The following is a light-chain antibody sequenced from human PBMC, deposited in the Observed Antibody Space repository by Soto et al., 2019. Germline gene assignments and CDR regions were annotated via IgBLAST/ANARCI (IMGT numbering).Light chain of an antibody. CDR2: EVS. CDR1: SSDVGGYNY. V-gene: IGLV2-8*01. Sequence: QSALTQPPSASGSPGQSVTISCTGTSSDVGGYNYVSWYQQHPGKAPKLMIYEVSNRPSGVPDRFSGSKSGNTASLTVSGLHAEDEADYYCSSYARVFGGGTKVTVL. J-gene: IGLJ2*01. CDR3: SSYARV.